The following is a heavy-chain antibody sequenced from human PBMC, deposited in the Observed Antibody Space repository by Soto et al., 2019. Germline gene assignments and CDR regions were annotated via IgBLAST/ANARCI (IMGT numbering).Heavy chain of an antibody. CDR2: ISAYNGNT. V-gene: IGHV1-18*01. CDR3: ARRDCSSTSCYINWFAP. Sequence: ASVKVSCKASGYTFTSYGISWVRQAPGQGLEWMGWISAYNGNTNYAQKLQGRVTMTTDTSTSTAYMELRSLRSDDTAVYYCARRDCSSTSCYINWFAPWGQETLATVSS. D-gene: IGHD2-2*02. J-gene: IGHJ5*02. CDR1: GYTFTSYG.